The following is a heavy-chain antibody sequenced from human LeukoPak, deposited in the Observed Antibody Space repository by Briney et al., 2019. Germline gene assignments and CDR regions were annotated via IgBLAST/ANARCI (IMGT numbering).Heavy chain of an antibody. D-gene: IGHD2-2*01. CDR3: ARDVYVGTSCCLDY. J-gene: IGHJ4*02. CDR2: IYYSGST. Sequence: SETLSLTCTVSGGPISSGDYYWSWIRQPPGKGLEWIGYIYYSGSTYYNPSLKSRVTISVDTSKNQVSLKLSSVTAADTAVYYCARDVYVGTSCCLDYWGQGTLVTVSS. V-gene: IGHV4-30-4*01. CDR1: GGPISSGDYY.